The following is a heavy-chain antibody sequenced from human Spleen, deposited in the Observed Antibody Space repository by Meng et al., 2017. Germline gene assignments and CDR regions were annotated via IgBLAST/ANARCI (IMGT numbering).Heavy chain of an antibody. CDR1: VDSLSNTNG. D-gene: IGHD4-17*01. V-gene: IGHV4-4*02. CDR2: IYPSGTT. Sequence: QVRLQGLCREMVKPAGTLSLHCAASVDSLSNTNGWTWVGRSQGKGLEWIGEIYPSGTTEVNPSLKSRVTISVDRANNQFSLKLSSVTAADTAVYYCAGGSLTVTTETINYWGQGNLVTVSS. CDR3: AGGSLTVTTETINY. J-gene: IGHJ4*02.